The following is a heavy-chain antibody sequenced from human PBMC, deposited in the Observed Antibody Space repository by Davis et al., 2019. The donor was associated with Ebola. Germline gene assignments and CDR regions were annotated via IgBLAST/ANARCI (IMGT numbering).Heavy chain of an antibody. Sequence: MPSETLSLTCTVSGGSISSYYWSWIRQPPGKGLEWIGYIYYSGSTNYNPSLKSRVTISVDTSKNQFSLKLSSVTAADTAVYYCARLDIAALDYWGQGTLVTVSS. J-gene: IGHJ4*02. V-gene: IGHV4-59*01. CDR2: IYYSGST. CDR1: GGSISSYY. CDR3: ARLDIAALDY. D-gene: IGHD6-13*01.